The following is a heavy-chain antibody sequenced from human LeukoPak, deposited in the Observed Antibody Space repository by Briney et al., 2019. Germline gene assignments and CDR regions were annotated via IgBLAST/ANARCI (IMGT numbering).Heavy chain of an antibody. J-gene: IGHJ4*02. Sequence: SVKVSXKASGGTFSSYAISWVRQAPGQGLEWMGGIIPIFGTANYAQKFQGRVTITTDESTSTAYMELSSLRSEDTAVYYCARDFRIRIAAASGSVSHFDYWGQGTLVTVSS. CDR3: ARDFRIRIAAASGSVSHFDY. CDR1: GGTFSSYA. D-gene: IGHD6-13*01. V-gene: IGHV1-69*05. CDR2: IIPIFGTA.